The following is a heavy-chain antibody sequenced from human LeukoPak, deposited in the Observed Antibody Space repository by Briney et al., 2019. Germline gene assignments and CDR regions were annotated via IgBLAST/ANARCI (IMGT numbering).Heavy chain of an antibody. V-gene: IGHV1-18*01. J-gene: IGHJ4*02. CDR2: ISACNGNT. Sequence: ASVKVSCKASGYTFTSYGISWVRQAPGQGLEWMGWISACNGNTNYAQKLQGRVTMTTDTSTSTAYMELRSLRSDDTAVYYCARADYYDSSGYYDYWGQGTLVTVSS. CDR1: GYTFTSYG. D-gene: IGHD3-22*01. CDR3: ARADYYDSSGYYDY.